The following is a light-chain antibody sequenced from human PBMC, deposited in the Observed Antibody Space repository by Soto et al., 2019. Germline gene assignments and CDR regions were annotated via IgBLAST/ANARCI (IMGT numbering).Light chain of an antibody. CDR3: NSHTIXSTLV. CDR2: EVN. CDR1: SSDIGAYNY. V-gene: IGLV2-14*01. Sequence: QSVLTQPASVSGSPGQSITISCTGTSSDIGAYNYVSWYQQHPGKAPKLMIYEVNNRPSGVSNRFFGSKSGNTASLTISGLQAEDEADYYCNSHTIXSTLVFGGGTKLT. J-gene: IGLJ3*02.